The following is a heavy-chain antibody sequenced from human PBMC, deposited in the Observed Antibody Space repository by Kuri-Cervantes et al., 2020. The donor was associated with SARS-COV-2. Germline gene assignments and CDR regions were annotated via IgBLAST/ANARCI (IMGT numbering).Heavy chain of an antibody. CDR2: IRYDGSDK. CDR3: AKGSASWASYIDN. J-gene: IGHJ4*02. CDR1: GGTFSGYD. D-gene: IGHD2-2*01. Sequence: SCKASGGTFSGYDMHWVRQAPGKGLEWVAFIRYDGSDKYYADSVKGRFTISRDSSKNTLYLQMNSLRAEDTAVYYCAKGSASWASYIDNWGQGTLVTVSS. V-gene: IGHV3-30*02.